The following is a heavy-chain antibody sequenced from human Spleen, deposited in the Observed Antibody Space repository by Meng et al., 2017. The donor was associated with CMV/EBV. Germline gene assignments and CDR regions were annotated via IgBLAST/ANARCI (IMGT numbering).Heavy chain of an antibody. V-gene: IGHV3-13*01. CDR3: ARVKKGLPYSHAMDV. D-gene: IGHD2-15*01. CDR1: GFTFSNYD. CDR2: IDISDDT. Sequence: GESLKISCAASGFTFSNYDMHWVRQAPGKGLEWVSSIDISDDTYYLGAVEGRFTISRDNAKNRLYLQMSSLRGEDTALYYCARVKKGLPYSHAMDVWGQGTLVTVSS. J-gene: IGHJ4*02.